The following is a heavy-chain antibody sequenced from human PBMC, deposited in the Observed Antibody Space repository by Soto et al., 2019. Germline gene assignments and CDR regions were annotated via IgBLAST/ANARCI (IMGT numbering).Heavy chain of an antibody. Sequence: SETLSLTCTVSGGSVSSASYYWSWLRQPPGKGLEWIGFIFYSGGTNYNPSLKSRVTISVDTSKNQFSLNLTSVTAADTAVYYCARDQGFYYDSSGYYRTPFDYWGQGTPVTVSS. CDR3: ARDQGFYYDSSGYYRTPFDY. CDR1: GGSVSSASYY. D-gene: IGHD3-22*01. CDR2: IFYSGGT. V-gene: IGHV4-61*01. J-gene: IGHJ4*02.